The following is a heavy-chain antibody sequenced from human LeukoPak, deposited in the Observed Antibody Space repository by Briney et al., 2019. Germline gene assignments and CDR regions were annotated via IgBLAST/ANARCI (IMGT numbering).Heavy chain of an antibody. J-gene: IGHJ4*02. D-gene: IGHD2-2*01. V-gene: IGHV3-7*01. CDR2: IKQDGSDK. CDR3: AVGSTSADY. CDR1: GFTFNTYW. Sequence: PGGSLRLSCAASGFTFNTYWMSWVRQAPGKGLEWVANIKQDGSDKYYVDSVKGRFTISRDNAKNSLYLQMDSLRAEGTAVYYCAVGSTSADYWGQGTLVTVSS.